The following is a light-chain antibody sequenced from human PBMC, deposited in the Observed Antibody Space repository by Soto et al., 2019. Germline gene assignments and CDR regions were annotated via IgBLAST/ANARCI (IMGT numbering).Light chain of an antibody. J-gene: IGKJ4*01. CDR1: QGINTY. V-gene: IGKV1-9*01. CDR2: DAS. CDR3: QQLNTYSS. Sequence: DIQLTQSPSFLSASVGDRVTITCRASQGINTYLAWYQQKPGKAPKVLIYDASKLHSGVPSRFSGSGSGKEFTLTLSSLQPEDFATYFCQQLNTYSSFGGGTKVEIK.